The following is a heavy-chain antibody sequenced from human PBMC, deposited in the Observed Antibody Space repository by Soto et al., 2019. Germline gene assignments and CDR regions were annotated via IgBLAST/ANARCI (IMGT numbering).Heavy chain of an antibody. V-gene: IGHV3-30*03. CDR3: ARYSGKYQGPIDY. CDR2: ISYDGSNK. Sequence: QVQLVESGGGVVQPGRSLRLSCAASGFTFSHYGIHWVRQAPGKGLEWLAVISYDGSNKHYADSVKVRFTVSRDNSKNTLYLQMHSLRAEDTAVYFCARYSGKYQGPIDYWGQGTLVTVSS. CDR1: GFTFSHYG. J-gene: IGHJ4*02. D-gene: IGHD1-26*01.